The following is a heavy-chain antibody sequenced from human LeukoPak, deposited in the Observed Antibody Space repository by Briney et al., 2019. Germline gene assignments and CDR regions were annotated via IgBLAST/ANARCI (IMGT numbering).Heavy chain of an antibody. D-gene: IGHD3-22*01. J-gene: IGHJ4*02. CDR3: AKTYYYDASAYYPLHYFDY. CDR2: IVGSGGST. CDR1: GFTFSSNA. Sequence: GGSLRLSCAASGFTFSSNAMSWVRQAPGKGLEWVSAIVGSGGSTYYADSVKGRFTISRDNSKNTLYLQMNSLRAEDTAVYYCAKTYYYDASAYYPLHYFDYWGQGTLVTVSS. V-gene: IGHV3-23*01.